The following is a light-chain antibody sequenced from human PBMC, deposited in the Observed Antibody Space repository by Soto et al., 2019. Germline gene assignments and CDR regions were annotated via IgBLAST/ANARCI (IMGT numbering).Light chain of an antibody. CDR1: QSVSSN. CDR3: QQYNNWPPWT. V-gene: IGKV3-15*01. J-gene: IGKJ1*01. CDR2: GAS. Sequence: EIVRTQSPATLSVSPEERATLSCRASQSVSSNLAWYQQKPGQAPRLLIYGASTRATGIPARFSGSGSGTEYTITISSLQSEDYAVYYCQQYNNWPPWTFGQGTKVEIK.